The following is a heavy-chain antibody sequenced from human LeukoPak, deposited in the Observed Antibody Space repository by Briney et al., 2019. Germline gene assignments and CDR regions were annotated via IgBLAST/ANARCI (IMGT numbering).Heavy chain of an antibody. J-gene: IGHJ5*02. CDR3: ARDVIPINSTGDYSRSDP. Sequence: PVKVSCTASGGTFCTYAIIWVRQAPGQGLEWMGRIIPILGIANYAQKLQGRVTITADKSTSTAYMELSSLRSEDTAVYYCARDVIPINSTGDYSRSDPWGQGTLVTVSS. CDR2: IIPILGIA. D-gene: IGHD3-22*01. V-gene: IGHV1-69*04. CDR1: GGTFCTYA.